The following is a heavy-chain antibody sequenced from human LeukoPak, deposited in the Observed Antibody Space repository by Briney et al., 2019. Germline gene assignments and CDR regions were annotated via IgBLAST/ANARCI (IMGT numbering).Heavy chain of an antibody. D-gene: IGHD3-22*01. CDR1: GGSISSYY. J-gene: IGHJ4*02. CDR2: IYTSGST. CDR3: ASSLQYDSSGSVGY. Sequence: NSSETLSLTCTVSGGSISSYYWSWIRQPAGKGLEWIGRIYTSGSTNYNPSLKSRVTMSVDTSKNQFSLKLSSVTAADTAVYYCASSLQYDSSGSVGYWGQGTLVTVSS. V-gene: IGHV4-4*07.